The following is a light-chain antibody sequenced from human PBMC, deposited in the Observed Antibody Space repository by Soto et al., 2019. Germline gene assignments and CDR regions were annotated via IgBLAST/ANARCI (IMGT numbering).Light chain of an antibody. CDR2: EVT. V-gene: IGLV2-14*01. J-gene: IGLJ1*01. CDR3: SSYRSSSTPYV. Sequence: QSALTQPASVSGSPGQSITISCTGTSSDVGGYNYVSWYQQQPGKAPKLIIYEVTNRPSGISNRFSGSKSGNTASLTISGLQAEDEADYYCSSYRSSSTPYVFGTGTKLTVL. CDR1: SSDVGGYNY.